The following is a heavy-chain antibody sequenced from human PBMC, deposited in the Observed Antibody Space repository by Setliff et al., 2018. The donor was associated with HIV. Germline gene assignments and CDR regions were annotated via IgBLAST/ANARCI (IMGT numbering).Heavy chain of an antibody. Sequence: GSGPTLVNPTQTLTLTCTFSGFSLDTTGVGVGWIRQPPGEALEWLALIYWNDDKRYSPSLDRRLNITKGTSRDQVVLTMTNLDPVDKATYYCVSGRASPYWYFDLWGRGTLVTVSS. CDR2: IYWNDDK. J-gene: IGHJ2*01. CDR1: GFSLDTTGVG. CDR3: VSGRASPYWYFDL. V-gene: IGHV2-5*01.